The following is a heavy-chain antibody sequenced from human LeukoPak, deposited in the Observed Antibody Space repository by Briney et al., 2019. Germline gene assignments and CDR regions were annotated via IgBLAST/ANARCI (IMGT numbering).Heavy chain of an antibody. V-gene: IGHV3-48*03. Sequence: GGSLRLSCAASGFTFSSYQMNWARQAPGKGLEWVSYISGNGNFIYYADSVKGRFTISRDNAKNSLYLQMNSLRAEDTAVYSCARHNSVAGFDYWGQGTLVTVSS. J-gene: IGHJ4*02. CDR1: GFTFSSYQ. CDR2: ISGNGNFI. D-gene: IGHD6-19*01. CDR3: ARHNSVAGFDY.